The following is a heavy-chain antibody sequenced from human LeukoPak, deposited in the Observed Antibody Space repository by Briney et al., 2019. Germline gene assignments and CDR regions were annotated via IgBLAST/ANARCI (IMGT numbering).Heavy chain of an antibody. CDR1: GGSISSYY. J-gene: IGHJ5*02. CDR2: IYYSGST. V-gene: IGHV4-59*01. D-gene: IGHD4-17*01. Sequence: SETLSLTCTVSGGSISSYYWSWIRQPPGKGLEWIGYIYYSGSTNYNPSLKSRVTISVDTSKNQFSLKLSSVTAADTAVYYCAREIDYRRKGSVTSPYNWFDPWGQGTLVTVSS. CDR3: AREIDYRRKGSVTSPYNWFDP.